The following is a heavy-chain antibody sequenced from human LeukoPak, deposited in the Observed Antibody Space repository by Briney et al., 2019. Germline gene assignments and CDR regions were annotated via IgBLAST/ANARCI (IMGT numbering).Heavy chain of an antibody. Sequence: GGSLRLSCAASGFTFSSYGMHWVRQAPGKGLEWVAVISYDGSNKYYADSVKGRFTISRDNSKNTLYLQMNSLRAEDTAVYYCARGLDYGDYGDYWGQGTLVTVSS. CDR1: GFTFSSYG. J-gene: IGHJ4*02. CDR2: ISYDGSNK. D-gene: IGHD4-17*01. V-gene: IGHV3-30*03. CDR3: ARGLDYGDYGDY.